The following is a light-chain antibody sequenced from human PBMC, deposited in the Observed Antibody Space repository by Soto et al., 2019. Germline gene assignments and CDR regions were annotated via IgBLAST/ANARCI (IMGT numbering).Light chain of an antibody. CDR3: GTWDSSLSAWV. Sequence: QSVLTQPPSGSGAPGQKGTISCSGTSSNIGNNYVAWYQQLPGTAPKLLIYDNNKQPSGIPDRFSGSKSGTSATLGITGLQTGDEADYYCGTWDSSLSAWVFGGGTKLTVL. CDR1: SSNIGNNY. J-gene: IGLJ3*02. V-gene: IGLV1-51*01. CDR2: DNN.